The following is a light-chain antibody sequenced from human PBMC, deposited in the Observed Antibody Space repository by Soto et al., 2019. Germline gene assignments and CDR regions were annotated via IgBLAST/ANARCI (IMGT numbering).Light chain of an antibody. J-gene: IGKJ4*01. Sequence: EILLTQSPSTLSLSPGDRATLSCRASQSVSSNLAWYQQTPGQAPRLLIYDASSRATGIPDIFSGSGSGTDFTLTISRLEPEDFAVYYCQQYGYSFSFGGGTKVDIK. CDR1: QSVSSN. CDR3: QQYGYSFS. CDR2: DAS. V-gene: IGKV3-20*01.